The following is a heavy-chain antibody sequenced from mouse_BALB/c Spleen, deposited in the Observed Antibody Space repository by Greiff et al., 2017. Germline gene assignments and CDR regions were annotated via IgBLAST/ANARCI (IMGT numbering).Heavy chain of an antibody. CDR1: GYTFTDYA. J-gene: IGHJ4*01. CDR3: ARGMGTVYAMDY. CDR2: ISTYYGNT. V-gene: IGHV1-67*01. Sequence: QVQLKESGPELVRPGVSVKISCKGSGYTFTDYAMHWVKQSHAKSLEWIGVISTYYGNTNYNQKFKGKATMTVDKSSSTAYMELARLTSEDSAIYYCARGMGTVYAMDYWGQGTSVTVSS. D-gene: IGHD1-1*01.